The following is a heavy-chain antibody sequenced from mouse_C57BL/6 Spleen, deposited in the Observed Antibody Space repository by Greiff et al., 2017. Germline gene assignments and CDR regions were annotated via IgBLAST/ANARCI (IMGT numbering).Heavy chain of an antibody. CDR3: ARDRTTDGYFDV. CDR2: INYDGSST. Sequence: DVHLVESEGGLVQPGSSMKLSCTASGFTFSDYYMAWVRQVPEKGLEWVANINYDGSSTYYLDSLKSRFIISRDNAKNILYLQMSSLKSEDTATYYCARDRTTDGYFDVWGTGTTVTVSS. V-gene: IGHV5-16*01. CDR1: GFTFSDYY. J-gene: IGHJ1*03. D-gene: IGHD1-1*01.